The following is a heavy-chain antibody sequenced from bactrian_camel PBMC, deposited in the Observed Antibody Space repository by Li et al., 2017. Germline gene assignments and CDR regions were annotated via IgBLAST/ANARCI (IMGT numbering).Heavy chain of an antibody. D-gene: IGHD7*01. CDR3: AADLCGGAWWPPVPYEYHY. Sequence: HVQLVESGGGSVQAGASLRLSCKASGNTIENHAMGWFRQAPGKEREGVASIDRNSRATYADSVKGRFTISQDNAKNTLYLQMNSLKPEDTAMYYCAADLCGGAWWPPVPYEYHYWGQGTQVTVS. V-gene: IGHV3S53*01. CDR2: IDRNSRA. CDR1: GNTIENHA. J-gene: IGHJ4*01.